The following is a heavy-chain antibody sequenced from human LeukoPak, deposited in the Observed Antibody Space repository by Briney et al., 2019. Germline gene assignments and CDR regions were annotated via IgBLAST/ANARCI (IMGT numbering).Heavy chain of an antibody. CDR3: ARDSSSWYGYYYMDV. CDR2: ISSSSSTI. CDR1: GFTFSSYS. D-gene: IGHD6-13*01. Sequence: GGSLRLSCAASGFTFSSYSMNWVRQAPGKGLEWVSYISSSSSTIYYADSVKGRFTISRDNAKNSLYLQMNSLRAEDTAVYYCARDSSSWYGYYYMDVWGKGTTVTVSS. J-gene: IGHJ6*03. V-gene: IGHV3-48*01.